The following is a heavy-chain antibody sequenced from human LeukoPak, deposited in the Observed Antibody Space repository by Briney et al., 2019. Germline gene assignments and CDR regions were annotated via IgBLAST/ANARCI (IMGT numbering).Heavy chain of an antibody. Sequence: QAGGTLRLSCVVSGITLSGYSMIWVRQAPGKGLEWLSFMTTSGNTIFYAESVKDRFTISRDNAKKSLYLQMNSLRDEDTAVYYCARVGGATAVTMYFEYWGQGTLVTVTS. CDR3: ARVGGATAVTMYFEY. D-gene: IGHD1-26*01. V-gene: IGHV3-48*02. CDR2: MTTSGNTI. J-gene: IGHJ4*02. CDR1: GITLSGYS.